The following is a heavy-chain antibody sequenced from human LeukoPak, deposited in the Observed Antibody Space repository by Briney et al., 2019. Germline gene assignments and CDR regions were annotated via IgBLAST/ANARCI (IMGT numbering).Heavy chain of an antibody. J-gene: IGHJ6*02. D-gene: IGHD5-12*01. CDR3: ARDSATTLGSYYYGLDV. Sequence: SETLSLTCSVSGGSISSNNWWTWVRQPPGKGLEWIGEIYHSGNTNYNPSLKSRVTISLDKSNNHFSLKMNSVTAADTAVYYCARDSATTLGSYYYGLDVWGQGTTVTVSS. CDR1: GGSISSNNW. V-gene: IGHV4-4*02. CDR2: IYHSGNT.